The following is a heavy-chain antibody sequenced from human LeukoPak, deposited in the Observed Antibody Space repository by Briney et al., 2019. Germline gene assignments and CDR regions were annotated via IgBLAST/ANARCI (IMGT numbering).Heavy chain of an antibody. CDR2: IRYDGSNK. CDR3: AKKYDSSGYYPGYFDY. V-gene: IGHV3-30*02. D-gene: IGHD3-22*01. CDR1: GFTFSSYG. Sequence: GGSLRLSCAASGFTFSSYGMHWVRQAPGKGLEWVAFIRYDGSNKYYAGSVKGRFTISRDNSKNTLYLQMNSLRAEDTAVYYCAKKYDSSGYYPGYFDYWGQGTLVTVSS. J-gene: IGHJ4*02.